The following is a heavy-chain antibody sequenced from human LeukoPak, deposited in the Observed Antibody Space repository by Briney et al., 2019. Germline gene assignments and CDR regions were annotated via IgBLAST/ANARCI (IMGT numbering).Heavy chain of an antibody. V-gene: IGHV3-30*02. CDR1: GFTFSSYG. Sequence: GGSLRLSCAASGFTFSSYGMHWVRQAPGKGLEWVAFIRYDGSNKYYADSVKGRFTISRDNSKNTLYLQMNSLRAEDTAMCYCTKDLQRSLDYWGQGTLVAVSS. J-gene: IGHJ4*02. CDR2: IRYDGSNK. D-gene: IGHD6-25*01. CDR3: TKDLQRSLDY.